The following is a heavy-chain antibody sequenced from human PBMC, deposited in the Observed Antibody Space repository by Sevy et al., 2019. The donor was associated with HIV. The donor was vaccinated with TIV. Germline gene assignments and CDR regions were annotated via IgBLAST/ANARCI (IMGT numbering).Heavy chain of an antibody. CDR3: ARSVGMGNYFDY. V-gene: IGHV4-59*13. CDR1: GGSMTSYY. CDR2: IYYSGST. D-gene: IGHD2-21*01. Sequence: SETLSLSCSVSGGSMTSYYWSWIRQPPGNGLEWIGYIYYSGSTNYNPSLKSRVTMSVDTSKNQFSLTLISVSAADTAVYYCARSVGMGNYFDYWGQGALVTVSS. J-gene: IGHJ4*02.